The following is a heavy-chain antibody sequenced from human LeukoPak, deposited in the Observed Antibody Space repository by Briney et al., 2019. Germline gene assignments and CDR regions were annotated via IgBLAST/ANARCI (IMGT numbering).Heavy chain of an antibody. CDR3: ARGHYDVLAASYKWTPDY. D-gene: IGHD3-9*01. Sequence: GGSLRLSCAASGFTFNTFNMIWVRQAPGQGLEWVSSITSGDDYICYEDSVKGRFTTSRDNAKNSLSLQLNSLRVEDTAVYYCARGHYDVLAASYKWTPDYWGQGTLVTVSS. V-gene: IGHV3-21*01. J-gene: IGHJ4*02. CDR1: GFTFNTFN. CDR2: ITSGDDYI.